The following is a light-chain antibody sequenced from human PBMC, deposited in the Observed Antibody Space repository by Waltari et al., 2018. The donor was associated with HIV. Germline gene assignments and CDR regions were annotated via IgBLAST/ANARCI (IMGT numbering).Light chain of an antibody. CDR3: LQERGFPRT. Sequence: DIQMTQSPASLSASGVDRVTITRRASQGIENGLGWDQQKPGKGPLHLIYSASILHTGAPSRFRGRGSGTDFTLSIDGLRPEDFGIYFCLQERGFPRTFGQGTK. CDR1: QGIENG. V-gene: IGKV1-17*01. J-gene: IGKJ1*01. CDR2: SAS.